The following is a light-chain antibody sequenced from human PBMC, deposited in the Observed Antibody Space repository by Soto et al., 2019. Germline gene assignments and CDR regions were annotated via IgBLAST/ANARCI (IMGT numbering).Light chain of an antibody. V-gene: IGKV3-15*01. Sequence: EVVMTQSPVTLSVSPGERATLSCRASQSITTNLAWYQQKPGQAPRLLIYGASTRATGVPARFSGSGSGTQFTLTISCLQSDDFALYYCQQYNDWPPKRTFGQGTRVDFK. CDR3: QQYNDWPPKRT. CDR2: GAS. CDR1: QSITTN. J-gene: IGKJ1*01.